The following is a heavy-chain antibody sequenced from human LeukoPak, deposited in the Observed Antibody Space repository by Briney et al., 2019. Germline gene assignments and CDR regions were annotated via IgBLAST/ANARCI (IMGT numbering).Heavy chain of an antibody. Sequence: GASVKVSCKASGYTFTGYYMHWVRQAPGQGLEWMGWINPNSGGTNYAQKFQGRVTMTRDTSISTAYMELSRLRSDDTAVYYCAREYCTNGVCGSLGYWGQGTLVTVSS. CDR2: INPNSGGT. J-gene: IGHJ4*02. V-gene: IGHV1-2*02. CDR3: AREYCTNGVCGSLGY. CDR1: GYTFTGYY. D-gene: IGHD2-8*01.